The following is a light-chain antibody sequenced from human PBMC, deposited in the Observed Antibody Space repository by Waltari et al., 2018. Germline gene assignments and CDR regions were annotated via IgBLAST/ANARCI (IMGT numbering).Light chain of an antibody. CDR3: CSYAGSSRGV. CDR2: DVT. J-gene: IGLJ1*01. Sequence: SALTQPASVSGSPGQSITISCTGPSSGVGSYNHVSWYQQYPGKVPKLLIYDVTKRPSGVSNRFSGFKSGNTASLTISGLQAEDEADYYCCSYAGSSRGVFGTGTKVTV. V-gene: IGLV2-23*02. CDR1: SSGVGSYNH.